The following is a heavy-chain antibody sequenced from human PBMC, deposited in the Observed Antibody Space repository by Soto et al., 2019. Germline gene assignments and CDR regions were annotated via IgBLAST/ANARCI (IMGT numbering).Heavy chain of an antibody. CDR3: ARPPGYISDWYYFDL. D-gene: IGHD6-19*01. CDR2: ISPKSGGT. V-gene: IGHV1-2*02. CDR1: GYTFIHYY. Sequence: QVQLVQSGAEEKKPGASVKVSCEASGYTFIHYYMHWVRQAPRQGFEWMGRISPKSGGTNYAQKFQGRVTMTWDTSLTPAYMELSSLMSEGTAVYYCARPPGYISDWYYFDLWGQGTLVTVSS. J-gene: IGHJ4*02.